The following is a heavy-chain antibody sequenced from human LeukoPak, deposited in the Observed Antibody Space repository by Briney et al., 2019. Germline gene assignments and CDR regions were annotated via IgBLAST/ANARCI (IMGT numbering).Heavy chain of an antibody. CDR2: IYYSGST. Sequence: SETLSLTCTVSGGSISSYYWSWIRQPPGKGLERIGYIYYSGSTNYNPSLKSRVTISVDTSKNQFSLKLSSVTAADTAVYYCATSQWPSGWFDPWGQGTLVTVSS. CDR1: GGSISSYY. CDR3: ATSQWPSGWFDP. J-gene: IGHJ5*02. D-gene: IGHD2-8*01. V-gene: IGHV4-59*08.